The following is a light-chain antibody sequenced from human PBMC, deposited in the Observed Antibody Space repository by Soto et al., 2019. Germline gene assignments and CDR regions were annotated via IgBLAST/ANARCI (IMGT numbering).Light chain of an antibody. V-gene: IGKV1-8*01. CDR1: QGISSY. CDR3: QQYYSHPLT. J-gene: IGKJ4*01. CDR2: AAS. Sequence: AIRMTQSPSSFSASTGDRVTITCRASQGISSYLAWYQQKPGKAPKLLIYAASTLQSGVPSRFSGSGSGTDFTLTISCLQSEDFATYYCQQYYSHPLTFGGGTKVEIK.